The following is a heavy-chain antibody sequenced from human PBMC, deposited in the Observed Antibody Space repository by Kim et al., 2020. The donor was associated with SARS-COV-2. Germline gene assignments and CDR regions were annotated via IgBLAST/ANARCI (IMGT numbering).Heavy chain of an antibody. CDR2: INWNGGST. Sequence: GGSLRLSCAASGFTFDDYGMSWVRQAPGKGLEWVSGINWNGGSTGYADSVKGRFTISRDNAKNSLYLQMNSLRAEDTALYHCARVSGGSLWGDWFDPWGQGTLVTVSS. CDR3: ARVSGGSLWGDWFDP. V-gene: IGHV3-20*01. CDR1: GFTFDDYG. J-gene: IGHJ5*02. D-gene: IGHD7-27*01.